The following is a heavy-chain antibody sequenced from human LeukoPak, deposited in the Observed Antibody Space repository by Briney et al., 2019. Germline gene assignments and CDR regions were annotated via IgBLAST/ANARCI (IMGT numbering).Heavy chain of an antibody. V-gene: IGHV3-66*01. CDR3: ARANSGYDYDY. Sequence: PGGSLRLSCAASGFTVGSNYMRWVRQAPGKGLEWVSIISGGGATSYADSVKGRFTISRDNAKNSLYLQMNSLRAEDTAVYYCARANSGYDYDYWGQGTLVTVSS. D-gene: IGHD5-12*01. CDR2: ISGGGAT. J-gene: IGHJ4*02. CDR1: GFTVGSNY.